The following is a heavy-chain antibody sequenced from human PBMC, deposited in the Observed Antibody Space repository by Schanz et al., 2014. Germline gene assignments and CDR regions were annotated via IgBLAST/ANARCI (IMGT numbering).Heavy chain of an antibody. CDR3: ARESTNSVVLVPGAVFDL. D-gene: IGHD3-3*01. V-gene: IGHV3-23*01. CDR1: GFTFSSYA. J-gene: IGHJ4*02. CDR2: ISGGGGTT. Sequence: EVQLLESGGGLVQPGGSLRLSCAASGFTFSSYAMSWVRQAPGKGLEWVSAISGGGGTTDYTDSVEGLFAISRVNCKNSVYLLMHRLSTRDAAVYYCARESTNSVVLVPGAVFDLWGQGDLVTVSS.